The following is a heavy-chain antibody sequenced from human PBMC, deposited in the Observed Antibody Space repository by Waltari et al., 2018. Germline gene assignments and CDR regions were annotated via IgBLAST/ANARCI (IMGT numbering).Heavy chain of an antibody. J-gene: IGHJ5*02. CDR2: ISPIFGTA. D-gene: IGHD6-6*01. Sequence: QVQLVQSGAEVKKPGSSVKVSCKASGGTFSSYAISWVRQAPGQGLEWMGGISPIFGTANYAQKCQGRVTITADKSTSTAYMELSSLRSEDTAVYYCARQTAARRGGGWFDPWGQGTLVTVSS. CDR3: ARQTAARRGGGWFDP. V-gene: IGHV1-69*14. CDR1: GGTFSSYA.